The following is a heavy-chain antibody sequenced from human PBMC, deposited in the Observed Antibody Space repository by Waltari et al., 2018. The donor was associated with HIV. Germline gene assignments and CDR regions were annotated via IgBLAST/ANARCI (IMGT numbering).Heavy chain of an antibody. J-gene: IGHJ6*02. CDR3: ARRRIAAAGIFRGRHYGMDV. V-gene: IGHV2-70*15. CDR1: GFSLSTSGMC. D-gene: IGHD6-13*01. Sequence: QVTLRESGPALVKPTQTLTLTCTFSGFSLSTSGMCVSWIRQPPGKALEWLARIDWDDDKYYSTSLKTRLTISKDTSKNQVVLTMTNMDPVDTATYYCARRRIAAAGIFRGRHYGMDVWGQGTTVTVSS. CDR2: IDWDDDK.